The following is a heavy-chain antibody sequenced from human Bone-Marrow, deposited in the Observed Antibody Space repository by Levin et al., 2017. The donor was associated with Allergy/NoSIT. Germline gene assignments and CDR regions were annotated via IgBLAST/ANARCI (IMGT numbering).Heavy chain of an antibody. CDR1: GISLSTSGMR. V-gene: IGHV2-70*04. Sequence: SQTLSLTCTFSGISLSTSGMRVSWTRQPPGKALEWLARIDWDDDKFYSTSLKTRLTISKDTSKNQVVLTMTNMDPVDTATYYCALRRNDAFDIWGQGTMVTVSS. CDR2: IDWDDDK. D-gene: IGHD4-17*01. CDR3: ALRRNDAFDI. J-gene: IGHJ3*02.